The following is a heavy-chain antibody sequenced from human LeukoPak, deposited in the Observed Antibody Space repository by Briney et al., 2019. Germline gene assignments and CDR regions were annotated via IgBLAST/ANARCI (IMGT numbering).Heavy chain of an antibody. J-gene: IGHJ6*02. Sequence: ASVKVSCKASGYTFTSYGISWVRQAPGQGLEWMGWISAYNGNTNYAQKFQGRVTITRDTSASTAYMELSGLRSEDTAVYYCARGAGITIFGVAPYGMDVWGQGTTVTVSS. CDR1: GYTFTSYG. CDR2: ISAYNGNT. V-gene: IGHV1-18*01. CDR3: ARGAGITIFGVAPYGMDV. D-gene: IGHD3-3*01.